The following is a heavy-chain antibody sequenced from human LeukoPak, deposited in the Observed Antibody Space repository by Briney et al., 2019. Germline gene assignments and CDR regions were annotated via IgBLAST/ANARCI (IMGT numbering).Heavy chain of an antibody. J-gene: IGHJ4*02. CDR3: ARLASGSYYEPFDH. CDR2: IYDSAST. V-gene: IGHV4-59*01. Sequence: PSETLSLTCTVSGGSISGYYWSWIRQPPGKGLEWIGYIYDSASTNYNPSLKSRVTISVDTSKIQFSLILSYVIAADTAVYYCARLASGSYYEPFDHWGQGTLVTVSS. D-gene: IGHD3-10*01. CDR1: GGSISGYY.